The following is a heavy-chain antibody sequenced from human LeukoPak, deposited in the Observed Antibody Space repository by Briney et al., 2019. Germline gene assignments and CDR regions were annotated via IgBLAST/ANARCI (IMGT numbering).Heavy chain of an antibody. CDR2: INHSGST. Sequence: IPSETLSLTCAVYGGSFSGYYWSWIRQPPGKGLEWIGEINHSGSTYYNPSLKSRVTISVDTSKNQFSLKLTSVTAADTAVYYCARHYGPWGQGTLVTVSS. CDR3: ARHYGP. V-gene: IGHV4-34*01. J-gene: IGHJ5*02. CDR1: GGSFSGYY. D-gene: IGHD3-16*01.